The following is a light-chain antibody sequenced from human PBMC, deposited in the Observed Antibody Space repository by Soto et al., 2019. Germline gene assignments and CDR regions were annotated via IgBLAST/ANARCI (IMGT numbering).Light chain of an antibody. CDR1: QGIRSA. V-gene: IGKV1-6*01. Sequence: AIQVTQSPSSLSASVGDRVTITCRTSQGIRSALGWYQQKPGKVPKLLIYAASTLQSGVPSRFSGSGSGRDFPLTMSSLLPEDFATYYCLLDYSYFWAFGQGTKVEIK. CDR2: AAS. CDR3: LLDYSYFWA. J-gene: IGKJ1*01.